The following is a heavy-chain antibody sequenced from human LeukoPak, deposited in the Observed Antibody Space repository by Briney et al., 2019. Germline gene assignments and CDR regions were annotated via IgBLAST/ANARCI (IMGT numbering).Heavy chain of an antibody. V-gene: IGHV3-7*01. CDR3: ARDPTRRFDL. CDR1: GLTFSSYW. Sequence: GGSLRLSCATSGLTFSSYWMTWVRQAPGKGLEWVASIVEDGSETYYLDSVKGRFTFSRDNAKNSLYLQMNSLRGEDTVVYYCARDPTRRFDLWGQGTLVTVSS. CDR2: IVEDGSET. J-gene: IGHJ4*02.